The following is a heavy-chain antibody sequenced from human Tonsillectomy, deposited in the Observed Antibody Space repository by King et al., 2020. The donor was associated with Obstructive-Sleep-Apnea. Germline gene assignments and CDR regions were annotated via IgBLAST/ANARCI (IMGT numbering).Heavy chain of an antibody. D-gene: IGHD6-13*01. CDR2: IYPGYLDT. J-gene: IGHJ5*02. CDR3: ASLIHWDIAAAGAGLDP. CDR1: GYSFTRYW. V-gene: IGHV5-51*01. Sequence: VQLVESGAEVKKPGESLKISCKGSGYSFTRYWIGWVRQMPGKGLEWRGIIYPGYLDTTYCPSLQGQVTISADKSICTAYLQWSSLKASETAMYSCASLIHWDIAAAGAGLDPWGQGTLVTVSS.